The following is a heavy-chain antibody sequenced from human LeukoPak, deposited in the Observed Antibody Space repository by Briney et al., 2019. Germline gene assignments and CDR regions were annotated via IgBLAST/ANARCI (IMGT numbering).Heavy chain of an antibody. CDR1: GYSSTSYW. Sequence: GESLKISCKGSGYSSTSYWIGWVRQMPGKGLEWMGIIYPGDSDTRYSPSFQGQVTISADKSISTAYLQWSSLKASDTAMYYCARVPNYYDSSGYYSPFDYRGQGTLVTVFS. V-gene: IGHV5-51*01. CDR3: ARVPNYYDSSGYYSPFDY. D-gene: IGHD3-22*01. J-gene: IGHJ4*02. CDR2: IYPGDSDT.